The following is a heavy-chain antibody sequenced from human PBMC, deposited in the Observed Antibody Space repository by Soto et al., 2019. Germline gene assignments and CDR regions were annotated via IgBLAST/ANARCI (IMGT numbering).Heavy chain of an antibody. CDR3: VRDLERNHPQHNDF. D-gene: IGHD4-4*01. CDR2: ISSSSSYI. Sequence: GGSLRLSCAASGFTFSSYSMNWVRQAPGKGLEWVSSISSSSSYIYYADSVKGRFTISRDNAKNSLYLQMNSLRAEDTAVYYCVRDLERNHPQHNDFWGPGTLVTVFS. CDR1: GFTFSSYS. V-gene: IGHV3-21*01. J-gene: IGHJ4*02.